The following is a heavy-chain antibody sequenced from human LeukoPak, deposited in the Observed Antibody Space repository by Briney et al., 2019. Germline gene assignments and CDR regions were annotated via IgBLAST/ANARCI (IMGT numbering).Heavy chain of an antibody. CDR2: ISGSGGST. CDR1: GFTFSSYA. V-gene: IGHV3-23*01. D-gene: IGHD2-2*01. CDR3: AKFAYHTAIMYYFDY. Sequence: GGSLRLSCAASGFTFSSYAMSWVRQAPGKGLEWVSAISGSGGSTYYADSVKGRFTISRDNSKNTLYLQIHSLRAEDTAVYYCAKFAYHTAIMYYFDYWGQGTLVTVSS. J-gene: IGHJ4*02.